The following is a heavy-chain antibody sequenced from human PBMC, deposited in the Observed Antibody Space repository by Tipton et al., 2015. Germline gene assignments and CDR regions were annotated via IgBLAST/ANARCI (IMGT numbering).Heavy chain of an antibody. D-gene: IGHD3-22*01. CDR1: GASVSSGPYY. J-gene: IGHJ5*02. Sequence: TLSLTCTVSGASVSSGPYYWSWIRQPPGKGLQWIGYISYTETSHYNPSLKSRVTISVDSSKNQFSLKLTSVTAADTALYYCARVGRYFDSPGYSHWFDPWGQGTLVSVSS. CDR3: ARVGRYFDSPGYSHWFDP. CDR2: ISYTETS. V-gene: IGHV4-61*01.